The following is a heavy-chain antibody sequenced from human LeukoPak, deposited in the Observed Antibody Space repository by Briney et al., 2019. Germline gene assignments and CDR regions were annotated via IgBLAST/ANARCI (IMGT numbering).Heavy chain of an antibody. V-gene: IGHV3-9*03. CDR1: GFTFDDYA. D-gene: IGHD5-18*01. J-gene: IGHJ6*03. Sequence: GGSLRLXCAASGFTFDDYAMHWVRQAPGKGLEWVSGISWNSGSIGYADSVKGRFTISRDNAKNSLYLQMNSLRAEDMALYYCAKSNGYSYGYYYMDVWGKGTTVTVSS. CDR2: ISWNSGSI. CDR3: AKSNGYSYGYYYMDV.